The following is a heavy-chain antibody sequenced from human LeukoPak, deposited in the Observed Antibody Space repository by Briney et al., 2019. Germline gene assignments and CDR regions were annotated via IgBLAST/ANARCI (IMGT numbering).Heavy chain of an antibody. D-gene: IGHD3-22*01. CDR3: ARGGYYF. CDR2: IYSGGST. Sequence: PGGSLRLSCAASGFTFSSYWMSWVRQAPGKGLEWVSVIYSGGSTYYADSVKGRFTISRDNSKNTLYLQMNSLRAEDTAVYYCARGGYYFWGQGTLVTVSS. V-gene: IGHV3-53*01. J-gene: IGHJ4*02. CDR1: GFTFSSYW.